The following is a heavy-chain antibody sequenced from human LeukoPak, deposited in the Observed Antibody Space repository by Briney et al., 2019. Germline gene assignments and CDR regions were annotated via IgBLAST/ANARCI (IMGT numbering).Heavy chain of an antibody. D-gene: IGHD6-6*01. Sequence: PGGSLRLSCTVSGFTVSSNSMSWVRQAPGKGLEWVSFIYSDNTHYADSVKGRFTISRDNSKNTLYLQMNSLRAADTAVYYCARDKGTSYLSSFDYWGQGTLVTVSS. J-gene: IGHJ4*02. CDR1: GFTVSSNS. CDR3: ARDKGTSYLSSFDY. V-gene: IGHV3-66*03. CDR2: IYSDNT.